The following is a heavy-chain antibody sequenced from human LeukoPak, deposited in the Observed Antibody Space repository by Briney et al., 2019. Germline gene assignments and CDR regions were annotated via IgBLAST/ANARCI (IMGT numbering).Heavy chain of an antibody. Sequence: GGSLRLSCAASGFTFSSYSMNWVRQAPGKGLEWVSSISSSSSYIYYADSVKGRFTISRDNAKNSLYLQMNSLRAEDTAVYYCASESTGIAAAGSSGRLYYFDYWGQGTLVTVPS. CDR1: GFTFSSYS. V-gene: IGHV3-21*01. D-gene: IGHD6-13*01. CDR2: ISSSSSYI. J-gene: IGHJ4*02. CDR3: ASESTGIAAAGSSGRLYYFDY.